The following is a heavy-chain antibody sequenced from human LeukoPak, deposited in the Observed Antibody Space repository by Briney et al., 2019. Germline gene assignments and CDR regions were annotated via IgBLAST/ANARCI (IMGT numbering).Heavy chain of an antibody. Sequence: GKSLKISCKGSGYSFTSYWIGWVRQMPGKGLEWMGIIYPPDSDTTYSPSFRGQVTISADKSISTAYLQWSSLKASDTAMYYCVRITEFWAFDIWGQATMVTVSS. CDR1: GYSFTSYW. CDR3: VRITEFWAFDI. CDR2: IYPPDSDT. D-gene: IGHD3-10*01. J-gene: IGHJ3*02. V-gene: IGHV5-51*01.